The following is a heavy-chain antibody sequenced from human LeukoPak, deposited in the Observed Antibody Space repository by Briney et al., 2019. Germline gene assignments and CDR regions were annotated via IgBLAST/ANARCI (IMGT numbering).Heavy chain of an antibody. CDR2: FDPEDGET. CDR1: GGTFSSYA. V-gene: IGHV1-24*01. D-gene: IGHD3/OR15-3a*01. Sequence: ASVKVSCKASGGTFSSYAISWVRQAPGQGLEWMGGFDPEDGETIYAQKFQGRVTMTEDTSTDTAYMELSSLRSEDTAVYYCATPGPDWGDAFDIWGQGTMVTVSS. CDR3: ATPGPDWGDAFDI. J-gene: IGHJ3*02.